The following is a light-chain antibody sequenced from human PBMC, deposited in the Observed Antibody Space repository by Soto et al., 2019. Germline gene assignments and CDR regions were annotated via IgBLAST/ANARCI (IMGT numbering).Light chain of an antibody. Sequence: DIQMTQSPSTLPASVGDRVTITCRASQTIGDWLAWYQQKPGKVPKLLIYKASTLEGGVPSRFSGSGSATEFTLSISSLQPDDFATYYCEQSHFYWTFGQGTKVEIK. CDR3: EQSHFYWT. J-gene: IGKJ1*01. CDR2: KAS. CDR1: QTIGDW. V-gene: IGKV1-5*03.